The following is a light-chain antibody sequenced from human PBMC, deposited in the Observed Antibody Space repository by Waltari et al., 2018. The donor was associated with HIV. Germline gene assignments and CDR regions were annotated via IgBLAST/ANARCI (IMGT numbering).Light chain of an antibody. J-gene: IGLJ3*02. Sequence: QSALTQPRSVSGSPGPSVTISCTGTSSDIGRYNSVSWYQQHPDKAPKLIIFDVNARPSGVTDRFSASKSGNTASLTISGLQAGDEADYYCCSFAGSYIWVFGGGTKLTVL. CDR3: CSFAGSYIWV. CDR2: DVN. V-gene: IGLV2-11*01. CDR1: SSDIGRYNS.